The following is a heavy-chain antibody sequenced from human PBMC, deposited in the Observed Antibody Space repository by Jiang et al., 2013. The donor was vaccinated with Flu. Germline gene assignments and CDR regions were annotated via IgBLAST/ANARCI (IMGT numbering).Heavy chain of an antibody. D-gene: IGHD6-19*01. CDR3: ARDTTITGWYYFDY. Sequence: KPSETLSLTCTVSGYSISSGYYWGWIRQPPGKGLEWIGSIYHSGSASYNPSLKSRVTTSVDTSKNQFSLRLSSVTAADTAVYYCARDTTITGWYYFDYWGQGTLVTVSS. CDR1: GYSISSGYY. J-gene: IGHJ4*02. V-gene: IGHV4-38-2*02. CDR2: IYHSGSA.